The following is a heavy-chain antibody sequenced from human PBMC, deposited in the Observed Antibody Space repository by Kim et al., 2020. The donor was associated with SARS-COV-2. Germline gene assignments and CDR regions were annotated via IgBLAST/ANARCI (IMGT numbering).Heavy chain of an antibody. J-gene: IGHJ6*02. V-gene: IGHV3-53*04. CDR1: GFTVSSNY. D-gene: IGHD6-13*01. CDR3: ARDPGSSWYSDYSYGMDV. Sequence: GGSLRLSCAASGFTVSSNYMSWVRQAPGKGLEWVSVIYSGGSTYYADSVKGRFTISRHNSKNTLYLQMNSLRAEDTAVYYCARDPGSSWYSDYSYGMDVWGQGTTVTVSS. CDR2: IYSGGST.